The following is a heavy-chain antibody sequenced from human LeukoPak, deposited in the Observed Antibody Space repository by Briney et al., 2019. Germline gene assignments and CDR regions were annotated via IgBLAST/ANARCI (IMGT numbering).Heavy chain of an antibody. V-gene: IGHV3-48*03. D-gene: IGHD5-18*01. Sequence: GGSLRLSCAASGFTFSSYEMNWVRQAPGKGLEWVSYISSSGSTIYYADSVKGRFTISRDNAKSSLYLQMNSLRAEDTAVYYCARGSVDTAMAGDYWGQGTLVTVSS. CDR2: ISSSGSTI. J-gene: IGHJ4*02. CDR1: GFTFSSYE. CDR3: ARGSVDTAMAGDY.